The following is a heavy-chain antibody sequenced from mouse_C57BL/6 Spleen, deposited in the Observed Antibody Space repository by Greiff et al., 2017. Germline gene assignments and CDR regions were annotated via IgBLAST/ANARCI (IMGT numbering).Heavy chain of an antibody. D-gene: IGHD1-1*01. Sequence: QVQLQQSGAELVRPGASVTLSCKASGYTFTDYEMHWVKQTPVHGLEWIGAIDPETGGTAYNQKFKGKAILTADKSSSTAYMELRSLTSEDSAVYYCTRDYGSSYGYFDGWGTGTTVTVPS. J-gene: IGHJ1*03. V-gene: IGHV1-15*01. CDR3: TRDYGSSYGYFDG. CDR1: GYTFTDYE. CDR2: IDPETGGT.